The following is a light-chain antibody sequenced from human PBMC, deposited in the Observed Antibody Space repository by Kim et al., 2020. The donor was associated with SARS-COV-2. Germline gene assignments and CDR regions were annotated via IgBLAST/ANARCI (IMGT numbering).Light chain of an antibody. CDR3: QQYSTFPLT. Sequence: ASVGSRGTITGRASQSINNHLAWFQQKSGKAPKSLIYAASTLEGGVPSRFSGSGFGTDFTLTISSLQPEDFATYYCQQYSTFPLTFGGGTKVDIK. J-gene: IGKJ4*01. CDR1: QSINNH. CDR2: AAS. V-gene: IGKV1-16*01.